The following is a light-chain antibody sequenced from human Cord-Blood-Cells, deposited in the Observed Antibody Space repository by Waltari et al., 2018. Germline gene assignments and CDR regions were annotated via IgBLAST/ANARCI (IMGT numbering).Light chain of an antibody. CDR1: QSVSSN. Sequence: EIVMMQSPATLSVSPGERATLSCRASQSVSSNLAWYQQKPGQAPRLLIYGASIRATGIPARFSGSGSGTEFTLTISSLQSEDFAVYYCQQYNNWPYTFGQGTKLEIK. CDR3: QQYNNWPYT. J-gene: IGKJ2*01. CDR2: GAS. V-gene: IGKV3D-15*01.